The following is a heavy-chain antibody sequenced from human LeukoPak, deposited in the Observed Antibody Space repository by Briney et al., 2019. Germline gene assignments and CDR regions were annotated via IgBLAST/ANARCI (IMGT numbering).Heavy chain of an antibody. CDR3: ARDFNDGGYFYWYFDL. J-gene: IGHJ2*01. D-gene: IGHD3-22*01. CDR2: IYTSGST. Sequence: SETLSLTCTVSGGSISSGSYYWSWIRQPAGKGLEWIGRIYTSGSTNYNPSLKSRVTISVDTSKNQFSLKLSSVTAADTAVYYCARDFNDGGYFYWYFDLWGRGTLVTVSS. V-gene: IGHV4-61*02. CDR1: GGSISSGSYY.